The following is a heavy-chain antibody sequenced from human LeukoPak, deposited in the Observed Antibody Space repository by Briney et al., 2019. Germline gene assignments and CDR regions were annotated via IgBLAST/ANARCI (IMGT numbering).Heavy chain of an antibody. Sequence: GGSLRLSCAASGFTFSDYYMSWIRQAPGKGLEWVSYISSSGSTIYYADSVKGRFTISRDNAKNSLYLQMNSLRAEDTAAYSCAGGRGTTRPKNWFDPWGQGTLVTVSS. CDR2: ISSSGSTI. J-gene: IGHJ5*02. V-gene: IGHV3-11*01. CDR3: AGGRGTTRPKNWFDP. D-gene: IGHD1-7*01. CDR1: GFTFSDYY.